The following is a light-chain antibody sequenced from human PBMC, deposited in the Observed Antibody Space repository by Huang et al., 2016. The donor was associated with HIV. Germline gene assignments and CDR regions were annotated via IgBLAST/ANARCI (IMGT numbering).Light chain of an antibody. J-gene: IGKJ4*01. V-gene: IGKV3-20*01. CDR2: GAS. CDR3: QQYGSSPLT. Sequence: EIVLTQSPGTLSLSPGERATLSCSASQSVRSSSLAWYQQKPGQSPRFLIFGASNRATAIPDRFSGSGSATDFTLTISRLEPEDFAVYYCQQYGSSPLTFGGGTKVEIK. CDR1: QSVRSSS.